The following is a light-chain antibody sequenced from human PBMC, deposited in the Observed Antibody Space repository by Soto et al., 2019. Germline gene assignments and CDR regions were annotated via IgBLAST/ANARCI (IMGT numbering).Light chain of an antibody. CDR2: GAA. CDR1: ENVLSY. V-gene: IGKV3-15*01. Sequence: ETVMTQSPATLSVSPGERATLSCRASENVLSYLAWYQQKPGQPPRLLISGAATRATDIPARFSGSGSGTEFTLTISSLQSEDSAVYYCLQYYNWPRTFGPGTK. J-gene: IGKJ1*01. CDR3: LQYYNWPRT.